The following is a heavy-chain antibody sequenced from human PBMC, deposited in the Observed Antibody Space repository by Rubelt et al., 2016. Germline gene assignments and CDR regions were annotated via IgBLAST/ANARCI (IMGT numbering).Heavy chain of an antibody. CDR2: INHSGRT. J-gene: IGHJ4*02. CDR3: ARLVNLRGVSNLYFDY. CDR1: GGSFSGYY. V-gene: IGHV4-34*01. Sequence: QVQLQQWGAGLLKPSETLSLTCAVYGGSFSGYYWSWIRQPPGKGLEWIGEINHSGRTNYNPSLKSRVTISVDTSKNQFSLKLSSVTAADTSVYYCARLVNLRGVSNLYFDYWGQGTLVTVSS. D-gene: IGHD3-10*01.